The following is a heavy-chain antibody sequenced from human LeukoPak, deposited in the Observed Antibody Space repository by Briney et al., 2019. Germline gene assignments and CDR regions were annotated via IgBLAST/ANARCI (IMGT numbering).Heavy chain of an antibody. CDR1: GYTFTSYG. D-gene: IGHD2-2*01. CDR3: ARPIGYCSSTSCDTRIHFDY. Sequence: ASVKVSCKASGYTFTSYGISWVRQAPGQGLEWMGWISAYNGNTNYAQKLQGRVTMTTDTSTSTAYMELRSLRSDDTAVYYCARPIGYCSSTSCDTRIHFDYWGQGTLVTVSS. J-gene: IGHJ4*02. V-gene: IGHV1-18*01. CDR2: ISAYNGNT.